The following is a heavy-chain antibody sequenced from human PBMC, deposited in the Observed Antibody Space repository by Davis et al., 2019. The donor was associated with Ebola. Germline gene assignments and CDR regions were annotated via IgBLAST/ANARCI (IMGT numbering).Heavy chain of an antibody. D-gene: IGHD3-16*02. J-gene: IGHJ5*02. CDR3: ARGMITFGGVIAPFDP. CDR2: IYYSGTT. Sequence: MPSETLSLTCTVSGGSISTNYWSWIRQPPGKGLEWIGYIYYSGTTKYNPSLKSRVTISVDTSKNQFSLKLSSVTAADTAVYYCARGMITFGGVIAPFDPWGQGTLVTVSS. CDR1: GGSISTNY. V-gene: IGHV4-59*01.